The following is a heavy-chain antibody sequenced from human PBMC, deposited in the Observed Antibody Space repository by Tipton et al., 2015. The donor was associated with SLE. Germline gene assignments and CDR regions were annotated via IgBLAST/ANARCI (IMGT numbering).Heavy chain of an antibody. J-gene: IGHJ5*02. CDR1: GDSISGQY. D-gene: IGHD3-10*01. CDR2: TYYSGTT. Sequence: TLSLTCTVSGDSISGQYWSWIRQPPGKGLEWIGYTYYSGTTNYNPSLKRRVTISVDTSKNQFSLKLSSVTAADTAVYYCASGGYGSGSHYLGGWFDPWGRGTLVTVSS. V-gene: IGHV4-59*08. CDR3: ASGGYGSGSHYLGGWFDP.